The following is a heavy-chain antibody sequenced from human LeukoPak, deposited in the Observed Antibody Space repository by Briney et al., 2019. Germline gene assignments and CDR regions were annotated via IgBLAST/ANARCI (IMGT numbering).Heavy chain of an antibody. V-gene: IGHV1-46*01. CDR2: INPSGGST. D-gene: IGHD6-19*01. J-gene: IGHJ3*02. Sequence: EASVKVSCKASGYTFTSYYMHWVRQAPGQGLEWMGIINPSGGSTSYAQKFRGRVTMTRDTSTSTVYMELSSLRSEDTAVYYCARDRAVAGFLPVAFDIWGQGTMVTVSS. CDR1: GYTFTSYY. CDR3: ARDRAVAGFLPVAFDI.